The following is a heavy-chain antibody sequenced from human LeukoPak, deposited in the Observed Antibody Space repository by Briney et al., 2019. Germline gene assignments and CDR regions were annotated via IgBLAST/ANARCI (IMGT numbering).Heavy chain of an antibody. Sequence: GGSLRLSCAASGFTFDDYAMHWVRQAPGKGLEWVSLISWDGGSTYYADSVKGRFTISRDNSENSLYLQMNSLRAEDTALYYCAKDRSEHYYYMDVWGKGTTVTVSS. V-gene: IGHV3-43D*03. CDR3: AKDRSEHYYYMDV. CDR1: GFTFDDYA. J-gene: IGHJ6*03. CDR2: ISWDGGST.